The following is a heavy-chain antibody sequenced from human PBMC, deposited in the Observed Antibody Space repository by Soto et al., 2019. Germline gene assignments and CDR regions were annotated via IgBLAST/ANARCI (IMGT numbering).Heavy chain of an antibody. V-gene: IGHV4-4*07. D-gene: IGHD6-13*01. CDR2: IHVSADT. CDR3: AREEYSRSWYNWLDP. CDR1: GASISSYL. Sequence: SETLSLTCTVSGASISSYLWSWIRQSAGKGLEWIGRIHVSADTNYNPSLRSRVSMSVDTSMNQFSLRLSSVTAADTAMYFCAREEYSRSWYNWLDPWGQGTQVTVSS. J-gene: IGHJ5*02.